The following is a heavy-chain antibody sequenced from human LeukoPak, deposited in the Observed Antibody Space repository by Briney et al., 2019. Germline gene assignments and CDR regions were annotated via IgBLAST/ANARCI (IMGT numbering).Heavy chain of an antibody. CDR3: AKDKRWELPGGEFDY. CDR2: ISWNSGSI. Sequence: AGRSLRLSCAASGFTFDDYAMHWVRQAPGKGLEWVSGISWNSGSIGYADSVKGRFTISRDNAKNSLYLQMNSLRAEDTALYYCAKDKRWELPGGEFDYWGQGTLVTVSS. CDR1: GFTFDDYA. J-gene: IGHJ4*02. D-gene: IGHD1-26*01. V-gene: IGHV3-9*01.